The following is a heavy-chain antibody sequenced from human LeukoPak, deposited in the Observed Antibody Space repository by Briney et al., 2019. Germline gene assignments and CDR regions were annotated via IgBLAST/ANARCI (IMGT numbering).Heavy chain of an antibody. CDR2: INPNSGGT. D-gene: IGHD2-15*01. V-gene: IGHV1-2*02. Sequence: WASVNVSCKASGYTFTGYYMHWVRQAPGQGLEWMGWINPNSGGTNYAQKFQGRVTMTRDTSISTAYMELSRLRSDDTAVYYCARDAPLTSGWVVAATGFDPWGQGTLVTVSS. CDR3: ARDAPLTSGWVVAATGFDP. CDR1: GYTFTGYY. J-gene: IGHJ5*02.